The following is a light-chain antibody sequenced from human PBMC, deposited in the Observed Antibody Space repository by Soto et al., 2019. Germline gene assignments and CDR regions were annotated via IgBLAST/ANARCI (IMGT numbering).Light chain of an antibody. CDR1: QTISIY. CDR3: LQSSSTPPFT. J-gene: IGKJ3*01. CDR2: AAS. V-gene: IGKV1-39*01. Sequence: DIQMTQSPSSLSASVGDRVTMTCRASQTISIYLNWYQQKPGKAPKILIYAASRLRSGVPSRFSADGSGTDFTLTISSLQPEDFATYYCLQSSSTPPFTFGPGTKVDTK.